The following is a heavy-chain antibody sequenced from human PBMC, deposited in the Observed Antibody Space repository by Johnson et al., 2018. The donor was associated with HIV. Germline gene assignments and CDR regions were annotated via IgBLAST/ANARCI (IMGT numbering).Heavy chain of an antibody. CDR2: IYSGGNT. J-gene: IGHJ3*02. V-gene: IGHV3-66*01. D-gene: IGHD6-13*01. CDR3: AMDPSAGEHLDDAFDI. CDR1: GFIFRNYW. Sequence: VQLVESGGGLVQPGGSLRLSCAASGFIFRNYWMHWVRQAPGKGLVWVARIYSGGNTYYADSVKGRFTISRDNSKNKLYLQMNSRRAEDTAVYYCAMDPSAGEHLDDAFDIWGQGTMVTVSS.